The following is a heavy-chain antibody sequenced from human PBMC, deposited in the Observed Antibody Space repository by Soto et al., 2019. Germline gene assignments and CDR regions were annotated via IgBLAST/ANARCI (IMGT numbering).Heavy chain of an antibody. CDR1: GGSFSGYY. CDR2: INHSGST. D-gene: IGHD2-15*01. Sequence: SVTLALTCAVYGGSFSGYYWSWIRQPPGKRLEWIGQINHSGSTNYNPSLKSRVTISVDTSKNQFSLKLSSVTAADTAVYYCAREPLQRFYCSGGSCYSHNWFDPWGQGTLVTVSS. J-gene: IGHJ5*02. CDR3: AREPLQRFYCSGGSCYSHNWFDP. V-gene: IGHV4-34*01.